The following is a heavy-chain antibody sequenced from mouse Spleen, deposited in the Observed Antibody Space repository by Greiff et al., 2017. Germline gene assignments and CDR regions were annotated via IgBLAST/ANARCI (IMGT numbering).Heavy chain of an antibody. CDR2: IDPGDGDT. CDR3: STVGYGSSYYFDY. J-gene: IGHJ2*01. D-gene: IGHD1-1*01. CDR1: GFNFKDYY. Sequence: VQLQQSGAELVRPGASVKLSCTASGFNFKDYYMHWVKQRPEQGLEWIGRIDPGDGDTDYAPKFQGKATMTADTSSNTAYLQLSSLTSEDTAVYYCSTVGYGSSYYFDYWGQGTTLTVSP. V-gene: IGHV14-1*01.